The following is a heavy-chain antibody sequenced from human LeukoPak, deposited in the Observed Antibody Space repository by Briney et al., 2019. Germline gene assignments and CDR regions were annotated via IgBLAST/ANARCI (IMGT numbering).Heavy chain of an antibody. CDR3: ARAATYYYDSSGYPDY. V-gene: IGHV4-31*03. J-gene: IGHJ4*02. Sequence: SETLSLTCTVSGGSISSGGYYWSWIRQHPGTGLEWIGYIYYSGSTYYNPSLKSRVTISVDTSKNQFSLKLSSVTAADTAVYYCARAATYYYDSSGYPDYWGQGTLVTVSS. D-gene: IGHD3-22*01. CDR2: IYYSGST. CDR1: GGSISSGGYY.